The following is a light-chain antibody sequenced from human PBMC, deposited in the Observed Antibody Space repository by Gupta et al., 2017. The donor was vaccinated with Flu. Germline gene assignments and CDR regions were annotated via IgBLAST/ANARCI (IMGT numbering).Light chain of an antibody. CDR1: QGICTN. J-gene: IGKJ4*02. CDR2: IAS. CDR3: QQYIAYPFT. V-gene: IGKV1-16*01. Sequence: PSSLAASVGDTGTISCRASQGICTNVAWFQQKPGEAPRALIYIASILQPGVPSRVSGSGSGTGFTLTIANLQPEDSAIYYCQQYIAYPFTFGGGTKVEIK.